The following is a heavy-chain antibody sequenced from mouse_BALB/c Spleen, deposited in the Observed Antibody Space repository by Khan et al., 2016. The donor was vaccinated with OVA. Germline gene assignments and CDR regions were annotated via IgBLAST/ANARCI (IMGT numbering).Heavy chain of an antibody. V-gene: IGHV1-4*01. J-gene: IGHJ3*01. CDR1: GYTFTSYT. CDR2: INPSNDYT. D-gene: IGHD1-1*01. CDR3: AISGDCFVSSAWFAF. Sequence: QVQLQQSGAELTRPGASVKMSCKASGYTFTSYTMHWLKQRPGQGLEWIGYINPSNDYTNYNQKFQDKATLTADKSSTTAYMQLNSLTSEDSAVXYCAISGDCFVSSAWFAFWGQGTLVTVSA.